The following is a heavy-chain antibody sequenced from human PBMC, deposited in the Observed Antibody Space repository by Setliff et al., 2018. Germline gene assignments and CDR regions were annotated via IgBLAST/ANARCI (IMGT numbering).Heavy chain of an antibody. CDR1: GGSISSGGYY. CDR2: IYYSGST. D-gene: IGHD2-21*01. J-gene: IGHJ3*02. CDR3: ARVALVVVIRNAFDI. V-gene: IGHV4-31*03. Sequence: SETLSLTCTVSGGSISSGGYYWSWIRQHPGKGLEWIGYIYYSGSTYYNPSLKSRVTISVDTSKNQFSLKLSSVTVADTAVYYCARVALVVVIRNAFDIWGQGTMVTVSS.